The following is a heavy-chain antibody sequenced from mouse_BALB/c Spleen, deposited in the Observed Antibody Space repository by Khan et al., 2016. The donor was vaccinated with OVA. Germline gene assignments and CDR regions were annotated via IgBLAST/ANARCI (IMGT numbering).Heavy chain of an antibody. CDR2: INPSTGYT. CDR3: VNHGSSSAWFSY. CDR1: GYTFTNYW. Sequence: VKLLESGAELAKPGASVKMSCRASGYTFTNYWMHWVKQRPGQGLEWIGYINPSTGYTEYNQKFKDKATLTADKSSSTAYMQLSSLTSEDSAVYYCVNHGSSSAWFSYWDQGTLVTVSA. V-gene: IGHV1-7*01. J-gene: IGHJ3*01. D-gene: IGHD1-1*01.